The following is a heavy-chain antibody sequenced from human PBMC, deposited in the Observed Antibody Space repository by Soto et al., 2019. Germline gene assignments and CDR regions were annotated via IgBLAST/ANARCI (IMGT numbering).Heavy chain of an antibody. J-gene: IGHJ1*01. CDR1: GGSISSGGYY. D-gene: IGHD2-15*01. Sequence: QVQLQESGPGLVKPSQTLSLTCTVSGGSISSGGYYWSWIRQHPGKGLEWIGYIYYSGSTYYNPSLKSQVTISVDTSKNQFSLKLSSVTAADTAVYYCGGYCSGGSCYSEYFQHWGQGTLVTVSS. V-gene: IGHV4-31*01. CDR2: IYYSGST. CDR3: GGYCSGGSCYSEYFQH.